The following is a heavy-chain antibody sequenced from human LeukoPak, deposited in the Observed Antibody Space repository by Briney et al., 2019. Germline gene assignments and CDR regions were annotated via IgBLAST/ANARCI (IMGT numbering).Heavy chain of an antibody. CDR2: INHSGST. CDR1: GGSFSGYY. CDR3: ARGRGEVVVVPAAMGTRPTYYFDY. D-gene: IGHD2-2*01. J-gene: IGHJ4*02. Sequence: SETLSLTCAVYGGSFSGYYWSWIRQPPGKGLEWIREINHSGSTNYNPSLTSRVTISVDTSKNQFSLKLSSVTAADTAVYYCARGRGEVVVVPAAMGTRPTYYFDYWGQGTLVTVSS. V-gene: IGHV4-34*01.